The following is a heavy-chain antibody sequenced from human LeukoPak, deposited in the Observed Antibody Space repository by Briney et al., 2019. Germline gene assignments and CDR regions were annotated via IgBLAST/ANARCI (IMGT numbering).Heavy chain of an antibody. D-gene: IGHD3-10*01. V-gene: IGHV3-66*01. CDR1: GFTFSDYY. Sequence: GGSLRLSCAASGFTFSDYYMSWVRQAPGKGLEWVSVMYSGGNTYYADSVKGRFTISRGNSKNTLYLQMNSLRAEDTAVYYCARDSRGFDPWGQGTLVTVSS. CDR2: MYSGGNT. CDR3: ARDSRGFDP. J-gene: IGHJ5*02.